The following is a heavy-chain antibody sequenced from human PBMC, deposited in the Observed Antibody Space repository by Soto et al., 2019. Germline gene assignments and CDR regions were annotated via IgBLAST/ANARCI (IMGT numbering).Heavy chain of an antibody. D-gene: IGHD2-15*01. Sequence: QVQLQESGPGLVKPSETLSLTCTVSGGSISSYYWSWIRQPPGKGLEWIWYIYYSGSTNYNPSLKRRFTISVDTSKNQFSLKLSSVTAAETAVYYCARRYGGNLDYWGQGTLVTVSS. V-gene: IGHV4-59*08. CDR3: ARRYGGNLDY. CDR2: IYYSGST. J-gene: IGHJ4*02. CDR1: GGSISSYY.